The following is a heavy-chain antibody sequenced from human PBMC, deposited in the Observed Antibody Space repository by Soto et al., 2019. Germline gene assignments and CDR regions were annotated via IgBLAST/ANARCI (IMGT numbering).Heavy chain of an antibody. CDR1: GGTFGSQG. V-gene: IGHV1-69*13. CDR2: FIAMLGTP. J-gene: IGHJ4*02. CDR3: ARGAMANFDY. Sequence: SVKVSCKASGGTFGSQGIAWVRQAPGQGLEWMGGFIAMLGTPTYAKKVQGRATISADESLTSSYLELRSLRSEDTGVYFCARGAMANFDYWGQGTVVPVSS. D-gene: IGHD5-18*01.